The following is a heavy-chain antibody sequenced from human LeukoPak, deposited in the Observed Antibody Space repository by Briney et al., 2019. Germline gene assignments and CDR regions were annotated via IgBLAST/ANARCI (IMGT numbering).Heavy chain of an antibody. Sequence: ASETLSLTCTVSGGSISSYYWSWIQQPPGKGLEWIGYIYYSGSTNYNPSLKSRVTISVDTSKNQFSLKLSSVTAADTAVYYCARGLEWLPDYYYYYYGMDVWGQGTTVTVSS. D-gene: IGHD3-3*01. J-gene: IGHJ6*02. V-gene: IGHV4-59*08. CDR2: IYYSGST. CDR3: ARGLEWLPDYYYYYYGMDV. CDR1: GGSISSYY.